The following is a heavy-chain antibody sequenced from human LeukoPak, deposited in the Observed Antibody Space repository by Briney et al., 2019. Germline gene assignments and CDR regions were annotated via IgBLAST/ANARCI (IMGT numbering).Heavy chain of an antibody. CDR2: ISSFSGTI. CDR3: AELGITMIGGV. V-gene: IGHV3-48*01. CDR1: GFTFSSYS. J-gene: IGHJ6*04. D-gene: IGHD3-10*02. Sequence: GGSLRLSCAASGFTFSSYSMNWVRQAPGKGLEWISYISSFSGTIDYADSVKGRFTITRDNAKNSLYLQMNSLRAEDTAVYYCAELGITMIGGVWGKGTTVTISS.